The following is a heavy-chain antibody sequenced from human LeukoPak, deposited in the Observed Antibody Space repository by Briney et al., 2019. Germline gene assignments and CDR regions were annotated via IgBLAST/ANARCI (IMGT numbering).Heavy chain of an antibody. V-gene: IGHV1-2*06. Sequence: ASVKVSCKASGYTFSGSYIHWVRQAPGQGLEWLGRINPNSGDTNYAQNLHGRVTMTRDTSITTAYMELNLLRSDDTAVYYCARGDYYGSPKVVAAWGQGTLVTVSS. J-gene: IGHJ5*02. D-gene: IGHD3-10*01. CDR2: INPNSGDT. CDR1: GYTFSGSY. CDR3: ARGDYYGSPKVVAA.